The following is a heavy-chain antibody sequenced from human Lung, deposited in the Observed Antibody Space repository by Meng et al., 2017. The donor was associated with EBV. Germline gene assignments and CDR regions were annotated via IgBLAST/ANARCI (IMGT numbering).Heavy chain of an antibody. CDR2: IIPILGIA. J-gene: IGHJ4*02. V-gene: IGHV1-69*10. D-gene: IGHD5-24*01. Sequence: QVQLVQSGAEVKKPGCSVKVSCKASGGTFSSYAISWVRQAPGQGLEWMGGIIPILGIANYAQKFQGRVTITADKSTSTAYMELSSLRSEDTAVYYCARERPGGMATTPYFDYWGQGTLVTVSS. CDR1: GGTFSSYA. CDR3: ARERPGGMATTPYFDY.